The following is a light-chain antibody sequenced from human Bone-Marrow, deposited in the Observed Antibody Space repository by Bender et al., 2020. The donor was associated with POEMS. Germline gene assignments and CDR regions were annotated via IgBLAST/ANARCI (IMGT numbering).Light chain of an antibody. Sequence: QSALTQPASVSGSPGQSITLSCTGISSDIGSYNFVSWYQQSPGAAPKLIIYEVSNRPSGVPDRFSGSKSGNTASLTISGLQADDEADYYCSSYTSSTTLVVFGGGTKLTVL. CDR3: SSYTSSTTLVV. V-gene: IGLV2-14*02. CDR1: SSDIGSYNF. J-gene: IGLJ2*01. CDR2: EVS.